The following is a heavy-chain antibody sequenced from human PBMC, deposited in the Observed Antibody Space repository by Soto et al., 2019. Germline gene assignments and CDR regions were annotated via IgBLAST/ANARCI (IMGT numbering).Heavy chain of an antibody. Sequence: QVQLVESGGGVVQPGRSLRLSCAASGFTFSSYGMHWVRQAPGKGLEWVAVISYDGSNKYYADSVKGRFTISRDNSKNTLYLQMNSLRAEDTAVYYCAGPHRWDPLLDYWGQGTLVTVSS. CDR3: AGPHRWDPLLDY. V-gene: IGHV3-30*03. CDR1: GFTFSSYG. CDR2: ISYDGSNK. D-gene: IGHD1-26*01. J-gene: IGHJ4*02.